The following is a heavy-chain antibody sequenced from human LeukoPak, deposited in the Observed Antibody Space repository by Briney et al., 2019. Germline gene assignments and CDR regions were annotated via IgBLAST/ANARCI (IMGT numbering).Heavy chain of an antibody. V-gene: IGHV4-34*01. D-gene: IGHD6-19*01. CDR3: ARNGWYSLDY. J-gene: IGHJ4*02. CDR2: INHSGNT. CDR1: GGSFSGYY. Sequence: SETLSLTCAVYGGSFSGYYWSWVRQPPGKGLEWIGEINHSGNTNYSPSLKNRVTMSLDTSKNHFSLKLTSVTAADTAVYYCARNGWYSLDYWAREPWSPSPQ.